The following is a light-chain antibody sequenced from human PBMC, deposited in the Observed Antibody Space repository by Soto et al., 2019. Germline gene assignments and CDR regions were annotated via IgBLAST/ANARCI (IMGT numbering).Light chain of an antibody. CDR1: SSNVGAGYD. J-gene: IGLJ1*01. Sequence: VLTKPPSVSGAPGQRVTISCTRSSSNVGAGYDVHWYQQLPGTAPKLLIYGNSNRPSGVPDRFSGSKSGTSASLAITGLQAGDEADYYCQSYDSSLSGSRVFGTGTKVTVL. V-gene: IGLV1-40*01. CDR2: GNS. CDR3: QSYDSSLSGSRV.